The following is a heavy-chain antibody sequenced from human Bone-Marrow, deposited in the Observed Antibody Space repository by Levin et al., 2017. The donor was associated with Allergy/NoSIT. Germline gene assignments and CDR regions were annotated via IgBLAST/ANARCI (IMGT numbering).Heavy chain of an antibody. Sequence: GGSLRLSCAASGFTFSGSAMHWVRQASGKGLEWVGRIGSKTNSFATAYAASVKGRFTISRDDSKNTAFLQMNSLKTEDTAVYYCTGRSVTDCSSTSCYPYWGQGTLVTVSS. D-gene: IGHD2-2*01. CDR2: IGSKTNSFAT. V-gene: IGHV3-73*01. CDR3: TGRSVTDCSSTSCYPY. J-gene: IGHJ4*02. CDR1: GFTFSGSA.